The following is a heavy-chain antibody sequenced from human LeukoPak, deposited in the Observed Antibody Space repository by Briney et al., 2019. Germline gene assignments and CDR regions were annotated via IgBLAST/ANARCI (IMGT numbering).Heavy chain of an antibody. J-gene: IGHJ6*02. Sequence: SETLSLTCTVYGGSFSGYYWSWIRQPPGKGLEWIGEINHSGSTNYNPSLKSRVTISVDTSKNQFSLKLSSVTAADTAVYYCARDPTAAAGTPRYYGMDVWGQGTTVTVSS. V-gene: IGHV4-34*01. D-gene: IGHD6-13*01. CDR3: ARDPTAAAGTPRYYGMDV. CDR2: INHSGST. CDR1: GGSFSGYY.